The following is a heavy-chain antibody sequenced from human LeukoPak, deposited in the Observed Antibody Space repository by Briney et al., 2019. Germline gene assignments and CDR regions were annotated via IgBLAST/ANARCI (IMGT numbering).Heavy chain of an antibody. CDR1: GFTFSSYA. CDR3: ARDCTKQWLPPGWFDP. Sequence: GGSLRLSCAASGFTFSSYAMSWVRQAPGKGLEWVSAISAGSSTYYADSVKGRFTISRDNSKNTLYLQMNSLRAEDTAVYYCARDCTKQWLPPGWFDPWGQGTLVTVSS. V-gene: IGHV3-23*01. CDR2: ISAGSST. J-gene: IGHJ5*02. D-gene: IGHD6-19*01.